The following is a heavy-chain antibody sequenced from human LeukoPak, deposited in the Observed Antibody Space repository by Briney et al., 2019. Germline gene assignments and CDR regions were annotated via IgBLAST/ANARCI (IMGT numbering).Heavy chain of an antibody. D-gene: IGHD5-12*01. CDR1: GYSISSGYY. Sequence: PSETLSLTCTVSGYSISSGYYWGWIRQPPGKGLEWIGNIYHSEVTYHNPSLKSRVTISVDTSKNQFSLKMSSVTAADTAVYYCASGYSGYEWMAYWGQGTLVTVSS. J-gene: IGHJ4*02. CDR3: ASGYSGYEWMAY. CDR2: IYHSEVT. V-gene: IGHV4-38-2*02.